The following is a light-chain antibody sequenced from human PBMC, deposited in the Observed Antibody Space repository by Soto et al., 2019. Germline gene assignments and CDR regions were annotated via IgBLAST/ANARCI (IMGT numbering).Light chain of an antibody. CDR2: GAY. CDR1: QSVSSSY. CDR3: QQYGSSPRFT. J-gene: IGKJ3*01. Sequence: EIVLTQSTGTLSLSQGERATLSCRASQSVSSSYLAWYQQKPCQAPRLLIYGAYSRATGIPDRFSGSGSGTDFTLTISRLDPEYIAVYYCQQYGSSPRFTFGPGTKVDI. V-gene: IGKV3-20*01.